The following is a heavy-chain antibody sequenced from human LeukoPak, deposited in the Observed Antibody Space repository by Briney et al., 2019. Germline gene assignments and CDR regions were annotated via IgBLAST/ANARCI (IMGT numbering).Heavy chain of an antibody. CDR3: ARNPVPVSPHAFDI. CDR1: GGSISSGDYY. V-gene: IGHV4-30-4*08. D-gene: IGHD2-2*01. CDR2: IYYSGST. Sequence: SETLSLTCTVSGGSISSGDYYWSWIRQPPGKGLEWIGYIYYSGSTYYNPSLKSRVTISVDTSKNQFSLKLSSVTAADTAVYYCARNPVPVSPHAFDIWGQGTMVTVSS. J-gene: IGHJ3*02.